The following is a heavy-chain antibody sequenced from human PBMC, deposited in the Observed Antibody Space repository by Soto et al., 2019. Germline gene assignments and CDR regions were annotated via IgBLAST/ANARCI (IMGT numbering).Heavy chain of an antibody. D-gene: IGHD2-21*02. J-gene: IGHJ4*02. V-gene: IGHV4-4*02. Sequence: QVQLQESGPRLVKPSGTLSLTCDVFGDSISSDKWWTWVRQTPGKGLEWIGEVHHRRGSNYNPSLKSRVTISVDKSRNQFSLNLKAVTAADTAVYYCARGGDWKFDFWGQGTLVTVSS. CDR3: ARGGDWKFDF. CDR2: VHHRRGS. CDR1: GDSISSDKW.